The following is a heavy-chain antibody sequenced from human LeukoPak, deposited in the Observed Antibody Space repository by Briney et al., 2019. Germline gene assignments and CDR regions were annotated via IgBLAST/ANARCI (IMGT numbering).Heavy chain of an antibody. CDR2: ISSGGGSI. J-gene: IGHJ6*03. CDR3: ASGSYGSGFYYFYYMDV. V-gene: IGHV3-11*04. D-gene: IGHD3-10*01. CDR1: GITFSDHY. Sequence: PGGSLRLSCAASGITFSDHYMSWIRQAPGKGLEWLSYISSGGGSIYYADSVKGRFTISRDNAKNSVSLQMNSLRAEDTAVYYCASGSYGSGFYYFYYMDVWGKGTTVTVSS.